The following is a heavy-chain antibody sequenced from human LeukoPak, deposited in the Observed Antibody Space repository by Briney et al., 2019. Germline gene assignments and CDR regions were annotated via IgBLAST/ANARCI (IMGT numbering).Heavy chain of an antibody. J-gene: IGHJ4*02. CDR1: GYTFGRIG. Sequence: GGSLRLSCAASGYTFGRIGMHWLRQAPGKGLEWVAEIWYDGSKKYYGDFVKGRFTISRDNSKNTLYLQMNSLRAEDTAVYYCARWLSHKIDTNGYLDYWRQGTLVTVSS. D-gene: IGHD3-16*02. CDR2: IWYDGSKK. CDR3: ARWLSHKIDTNGYLDY. V-gene: IGHV3-33*01.